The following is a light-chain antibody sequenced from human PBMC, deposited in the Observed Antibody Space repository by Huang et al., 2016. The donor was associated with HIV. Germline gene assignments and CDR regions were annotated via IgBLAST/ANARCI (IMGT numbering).Light chain of an antibody. CDR2: GAS. CDR3: QQYNNWPPT. CDR1: QSVSSN. Sequence: EIVMTQSPATLSVSPGERATLSGRASQSVSSNVAWYQHKDGQAPRLLIYGASTRATGIPASFSGSGSGTEFTLTISSLQSEDFAVYFCQQYNNWPPTFGRGTRLEIK. V-gene: IGKV3-15*01. J-gene: IGKJ5*01.